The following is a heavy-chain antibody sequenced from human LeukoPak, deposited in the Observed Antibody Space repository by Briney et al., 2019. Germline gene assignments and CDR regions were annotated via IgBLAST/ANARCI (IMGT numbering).Heavy chain of an antibody. CDR1: GFTFSSYA. Sequence: GGSLRLSCAASGFTFSSYAMNWVRQAPGQGLEWVSVITGSGGNTYYADSVRGRFTISRDNSKNTLYLQMNSLRAEDTAVYYCAKRSGWTEIDCWGQGTLVTVSS. CDR3: AKRSGWTEIDC. J-gene: IGHJ4*02. D-gene: IGHD3/OR15-3a*01. V-gene: IGHV3-23*01. CDR2: ITGSGGNT.